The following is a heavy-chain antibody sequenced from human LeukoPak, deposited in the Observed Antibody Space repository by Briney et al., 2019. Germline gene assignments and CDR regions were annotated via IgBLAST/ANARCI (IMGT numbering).Heavy chain of an antibody. CDR1: GFTFSSYA. D-gene: IGHD1-26*01. V-gene: IGHV3-30*04. J-gene: IGHJ4*02. CDR2: ISYDGSHK. CDR3: AKGASDFDY. Sequence: GGSLRLSCAASGFTFSSYAMHWVRQAPGKGLEWVALISYDGSHKYYADSVKGRFTISRDNSKNTLYLQMNSLRAEDTAIYYCAKGASDFDYWGQGTLVTVSS.